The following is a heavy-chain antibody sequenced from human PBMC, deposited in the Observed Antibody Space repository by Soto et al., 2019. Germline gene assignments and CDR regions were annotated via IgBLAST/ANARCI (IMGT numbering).Heavy chain of an antibody. CDR1: GFTVSSNY. V-gene: IGHV3-66*01. CDR3: ARASRNYYDSSGYLYYFDY. CDR2: IYSGGST. Sequence: EVQLVESGGGLVQPGGSLRLSCPASGFTVSSNYMSWVRQAPGKGLEWVSVIYSGGSTYYADSVKGRFTISRDNSNNTLYLQMNSLRAEDTAVYYCARASRNYYDSSGYLYYFDYWGQGTLVTVSS. D-gene: IGHD3-22*01. J-gene: IGHJ4*02.